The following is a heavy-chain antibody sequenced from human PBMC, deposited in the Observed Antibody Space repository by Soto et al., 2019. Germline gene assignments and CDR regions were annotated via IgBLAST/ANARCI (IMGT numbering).Heavy chain of an antibody. V-gene: IGHV4-30-4*01. CDR3: AIYGGNSVYFDY. CDR1: GGSFSSGDYY. J-gene: IGHJ4*02. CDR2: IFYSGST. D-gene: IGHD4-17*01. Sequence: QVQLQQSGPGLAKPSQTLSLPCTVSGGSFSSGDYYWGWIRQPPGKRLEWIGSIFYSGSTCYDPSLKKRVXXXVXXSTNQLSLELSSVTAAETAVYFCAIYGGNSVYFDYWGQGTLVTVSS.